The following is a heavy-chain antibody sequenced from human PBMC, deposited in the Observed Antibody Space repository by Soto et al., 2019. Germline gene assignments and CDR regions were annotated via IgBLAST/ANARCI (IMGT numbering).Heavy chain of an antibody. V-gene: IGHV1-2*02. CDR3: ATDLYDSSGYQGDY. Sequence: ASVKVSCKASGYTFTGYYMHWVRQAPGQGLEWMGWINPNSGGTNYAQKFQGRVSMTRDTSISTAYMELSRLRSDDTAVYYCATDLYDSSGYQGDYWGQGTLVTVSS. J-gene: IGHJ4*02. CDR2: INPNSGGT. CDR1: GYTFTGYY. D-gene: IGHD3-22*01.